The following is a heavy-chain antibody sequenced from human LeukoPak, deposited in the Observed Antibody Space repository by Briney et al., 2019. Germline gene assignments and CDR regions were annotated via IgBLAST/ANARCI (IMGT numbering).Heavy chain of an antibody. CDR2: IYYSGST. CDR1: GGSISSGDYY. D-gene: IGHD6-13*01. V-gene: IGHV4-30-4*08. Sequence: SSQTLSLTCTVSGGSISSGDYYWSWIRQPPGKGLEWIGYIYYSGSTYYNPSLKSRVTISVDTSKNQFSLKLSSATAADTAVYYCARDSLLAAAGSSDYWGQGTLVTVSS. CDR3: ARDSLLAAAGSSDY. J-gene: IGHJ4*02.